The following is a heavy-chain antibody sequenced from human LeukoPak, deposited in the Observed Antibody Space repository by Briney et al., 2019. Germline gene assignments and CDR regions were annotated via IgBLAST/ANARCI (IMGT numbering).Heavy chain of an antibody. J-gene: IGHJ4*02. V-gene: IGHV4-61*02. CDR3: AIGGTSSGASYYPDY. CDR1: GGSISSDSYY. CDR2: IYTSGST. D-gene: IGHD2-15*01. Sequence: SETLSLTCTVSGGSISSDSYYWSWIRQPAGKGLEWIGRIYTSGSTNYNPSLKSRVTISVDTSKNQFSLKLSSVTAADTAVYYCAIGGTSSGASYYPDYWGQGTLVTVSS.